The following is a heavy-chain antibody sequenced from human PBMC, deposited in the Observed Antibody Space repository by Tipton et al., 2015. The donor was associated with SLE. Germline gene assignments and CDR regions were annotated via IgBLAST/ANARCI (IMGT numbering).Heavy chain of an antibody. CDR1: GFTFSSYG. CDR2: IRYDGSNK. J-gene: IGHJ4*02. CDR3: AKDPPGGGGFDY. V-gene: IGHV3-30*02. Sequence: SGFTFSSYGMHWVRQAPGKGLGWVAFIRYDGSNKYYADSVKGRFTISRDNSKNTLYLQMKSLRAEDTAVYYCAKDPPGGGGFDYWGQGTRVTVSS. D-gene: IGHD3-16*01.